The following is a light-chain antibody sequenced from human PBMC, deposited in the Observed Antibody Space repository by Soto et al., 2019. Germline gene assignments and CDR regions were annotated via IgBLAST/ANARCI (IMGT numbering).Light chain of an antibody. CDR1: QSIKNW. Sequence: DIQMTQSPSTLSASVGDRVTITCRASQSIKNWLAWYQQKPGEAPKLLIYVASSLQSGVPSRFSGSGSGTDFTLTISSLQPEDFATYYCQQSYSTPVFGQGTRLDIK. V-gene: IGKV1-39*01. CDR3: QQSYSTPV. J-gene: IGKJ5*01. CDR2: VAS.